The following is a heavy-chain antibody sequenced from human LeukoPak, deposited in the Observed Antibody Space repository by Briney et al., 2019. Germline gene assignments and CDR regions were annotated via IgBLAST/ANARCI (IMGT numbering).Heavy chain of an antibody. V-gene: IGHV4-34*01. CDR2: INHSGST. CDR3: ARVVVGHGSGSYYDPCGYFDY. J-gene: IGHJ4*02. Sequence: PSETLSLTCAVYGGSFSGYYWSWIRQPPGKGLEWIGEINHSGSTNYNPSLKSRVTISVDTSKNQFSLKLSSVTAADTAVYYCARVVVGHGSGSYYDPCGYFDYWGQGTLVTVSS. D-gene: IGHD3-10*01. CDR1: GGSFSGYY.